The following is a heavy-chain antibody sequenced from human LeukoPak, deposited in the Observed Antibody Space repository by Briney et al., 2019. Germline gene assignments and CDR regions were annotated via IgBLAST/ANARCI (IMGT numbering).Heavy chain of an antibody. CDR1: GGSISSGGYY. J-gene: IGHJ4*02. CDR2: IYYSGST. D-gene: IGHD3-22*01. Sequence: SQTLSLTCTVSGGSISSGGYYWSWIRQPPGKGLEWIGYIYYSGSTNYNPSLKSRDTISVDTSKNQFSLKLSSVTAADTAVYYCARGYSSGFIFDYWGQGTLVTVSS. CDR3: ARGYSSGFIFDY. V-gene: IGHV4-61*08.